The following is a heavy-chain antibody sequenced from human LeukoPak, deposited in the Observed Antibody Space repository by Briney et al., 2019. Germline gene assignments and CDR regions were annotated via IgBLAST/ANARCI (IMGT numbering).Heavy chain of an antibody. V-gene: IGHV3-9*01. Sequence: GGSLRLSCAASGFTFDDYAMHWVRQAPGKGLEWVSGISWNSGSIGYADSVKGRFTISRDNAKNSLYLQMNSLRAEDTTLYYCAKDNTEYYYDSSGYTDYWGQGTLVTVSS. CDR2: ISWNSGSI. CDR3: AKDNTEYYYDSSGYTDY. J-gene: IGHJ4*02. D-gene: IGHD3-22*01. CDR1: GFTFDDYA.